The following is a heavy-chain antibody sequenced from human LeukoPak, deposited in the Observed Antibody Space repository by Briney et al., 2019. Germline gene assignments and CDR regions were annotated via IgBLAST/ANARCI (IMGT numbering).Heavy chain of an antibody. J-gene: IGHJ5*02. D-gene: IGHD3-10*01. CDR2: IYYSGST. Sequence: SETLSLTCTVSGGSISSSSYYWGWIRQPPGRGLEWIGSIYYSGSTYYNPSLKSRVTISVDTSKNQFSLKLSSVTAADTAVYYCARLVWFGELFRENWFDPWGQGTLVTVSS. CDR1: GGSISSSSYY. CDR3: ARLVWFGELFRENWFDP. V-gene: IGHV4-39*07.